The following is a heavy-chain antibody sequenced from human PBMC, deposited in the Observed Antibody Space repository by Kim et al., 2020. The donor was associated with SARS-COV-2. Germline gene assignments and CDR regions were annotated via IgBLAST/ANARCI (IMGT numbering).Heavy chain of an antibody. Sequence: SETLSLTCAVSGGSISSSNWWSWVRQPPGKGLEWIGEIYHSGSTNYNPSLKSRVTISVDKSKNQFSLKLSSVTAADTAVYYCARVIPDIAVVPAAKVWLDPWGQGTLVTVSS. CDR1: GGSISSSNW. CDR2: IYHSGST. D-gene: IGHD2-2*01. J-gene: IGHJ5*02. CDR3: ARVIPDIAVVPAAKVWLDP. V-gene: IGHV4-4*02.